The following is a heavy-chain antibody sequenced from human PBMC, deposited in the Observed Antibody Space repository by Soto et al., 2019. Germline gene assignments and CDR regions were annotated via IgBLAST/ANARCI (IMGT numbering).Heavy chain of an antibody. D-gene: IGHD3-22*01. CDR1: GYSFTRYW. CDR3: VRPDSSGYDFDS. CDR2: LSPGDSDT. V-gene: IGHV5-51*01. J-gene: IGHJ4*02. Sequence: GGSLKISCKGSGYSFTRYWIGWVRQLPWKGLEWMGILSPGDSDTRYSPSFQGQFTMSVDKSINTACLEWSSLKASDTAMDYCVRPDSSGYDFDSWGQGTPVTVSS.